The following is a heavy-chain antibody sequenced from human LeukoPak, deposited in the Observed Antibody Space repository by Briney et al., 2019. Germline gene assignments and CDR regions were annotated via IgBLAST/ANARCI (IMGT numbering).Heavy chain of an antibody. J-gene: IGHJ5*02. CDR2: VYYSGST. Sequence: SETLSLTCTVSGGSINSYYCSWIRQPPGKGLEWIGYVYYSGSTNYNPSLKSRVTISVDTSKNQFYLKLSSVTAADTAVYYCARVGIIVPESWFAPWGQGTLVTVSS. V-gene: IGHV4-59*01. D-gene: IGHD2-2*01. CDR1: GGSINSYY. CDR3: ARVGIIVPESWFAP.